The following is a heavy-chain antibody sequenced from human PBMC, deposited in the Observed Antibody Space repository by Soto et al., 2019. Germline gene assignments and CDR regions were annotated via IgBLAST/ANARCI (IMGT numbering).Heavy chain of an antibody. J-gene: IGHJ4*02. Sequence: QVQLQESGPGLVKPSETLSLTCTVSGASVSSGSYYWSWIRQPPGKGLEWIGYIYYSGSTNYNPPLKSRATISVDTSKNQFSLKLSSVTAADTAVYYCARVWRELNFDYWGQGTLVTVSS. CDR2: IYYSGST. D-gene: IGHD1-26*01. CDR1: GASVSSGSYY. CDR3: ARVWRELNFDY. V-gene: IGHV4-61*01.